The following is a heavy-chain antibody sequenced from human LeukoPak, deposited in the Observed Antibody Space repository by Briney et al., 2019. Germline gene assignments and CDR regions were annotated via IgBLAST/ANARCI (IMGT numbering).Heavy chain of an antibody. Sequence: GGSLRLSCAASGFFVSTNYMSWVRQPPGKGLEWVSVIYSGGTTYYADSVQGRFTISRDNSKNTLYLQMSSLRAEDTAVYYCARDVPYSGLDYWGPGTLVTVSS. J-gene: IGHJ4*02. D-gene: IGHD1-26*01. CDR3: ARDVPYSGLDY. CDR1: GFFVSTNY. V-gene: IGHV3-66*01. CDR2: IYSGGTT.